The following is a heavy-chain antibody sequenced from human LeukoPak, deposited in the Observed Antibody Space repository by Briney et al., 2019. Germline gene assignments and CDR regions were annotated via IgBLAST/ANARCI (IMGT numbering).Heavy chain of an antibody. J-gene: IGHJ4*02. CDR3: AKRISSTHSSSWYSLDY. V-gene: IGHV3-30*18. CDR2: ISYDGRAI. CDR1: GFTFSTYG. D-gene: IGHD6-13*01. Sequence: GGSLRLSCAASGFTFSTYGMHWVRQAPGTGLEWVAVISYDGRAIYYGDSVKGRFTISRDNSKTTLYLQMNSLRAEDTAVYYCAKRISSTHSSSWYSLDYWGQGTLVTVSS.